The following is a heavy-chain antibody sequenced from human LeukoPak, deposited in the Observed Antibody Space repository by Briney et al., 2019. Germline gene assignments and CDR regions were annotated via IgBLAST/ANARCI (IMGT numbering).Heavy chain of an antibody. J-gene: IGHJ6*02. CDR1: GFTFTSYS. D-gene: IGHD6-13*01. CDR2: ISGSGGGT. Sequence: PGGSLRLSCAASGFTFTSYSMNWVRQAPGKGLEWVSTISGSGGGTYYADSVKGRFTISRDNSKNTLYLQMNSLRAEDTAVYFCAKSYSSAWYAYSMDVWGQGTTVTVSS. CDR3: AKSYSSAWYAYSMDV. V-gene: IGHV3-23*01.